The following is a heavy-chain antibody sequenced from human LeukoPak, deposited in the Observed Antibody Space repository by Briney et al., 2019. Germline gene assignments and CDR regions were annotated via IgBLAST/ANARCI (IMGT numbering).Heavy chain of an antibody. CDR3: ARGSDSSGYYGDAFDI. CDR1: GYSISSGYY. CDR2: IYHSGST. V-gene: IGHV4-38-2*02. D-gene: IGHD3-22*01. Sequence: SETLSLTCTVSGYSISSGYYWGWIRQPPGKGLEWIGSIYHSGSTYYNPSLKSRVTISVDTSKNQFSLKLSSVTAADTAVYYCARGSDSSGYYGDAFDIWGQGTMVTVSS. J-gene: IGHJ3*02.